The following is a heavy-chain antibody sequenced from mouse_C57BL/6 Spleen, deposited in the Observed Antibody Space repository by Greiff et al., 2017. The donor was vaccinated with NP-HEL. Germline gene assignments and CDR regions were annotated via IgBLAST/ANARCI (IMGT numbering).Heavy chain of an antibody. CDR1: GYTFTNYW. V-gene: IGHV1-63*01. D-gene: IGHD2-4*01. CDR2: IYPGGGYT. CDR3: ARRDDYDDGNWYCDV. J-gene: IGHJ1*03. Sequence: QVQLQQSGAELVRPGTSVKMSCKASGYTFTNYWIGWVKQRPGHGLEWIGDIYPGGGYTNYNEKFKGKATLSADKSSSTAYMQFRSLTYEDAAVYYCARRDDYDDGNWYCDVWGTGTTVTVSS.